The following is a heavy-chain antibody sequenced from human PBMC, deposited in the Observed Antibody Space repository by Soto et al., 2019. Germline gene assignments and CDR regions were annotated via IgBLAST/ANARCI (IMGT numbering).Heavy chain of an antibody. V-gene: IGHV1-2*04. Sequence: ASVRISCETSGYTVTGYYMDGVRPATGQGLEWMGWINPNSGGTNYAQKFQGWVTMTRDTSISTAYMELSRLRSDDTAVYYCARERTNCGGGSCYSPFYYYYGMDVWGQGTTVTVSS. CDR2: INPNSGGT. CDR1: GYTVTGYY. CDR3: ARERTNCGGGSCYSPFYYYYGMDV. J-gene: IGHJ6*02. D-gene: IGHD2-15*01.